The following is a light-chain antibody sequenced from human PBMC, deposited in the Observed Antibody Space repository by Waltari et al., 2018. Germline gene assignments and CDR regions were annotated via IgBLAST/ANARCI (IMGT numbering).Light chain of an antibody. V-gene: IGLV3-1*01. CDR1: KLGDKY. CDR2: QDR. Sequence: SYELTQPPSVSVSPGQTASITCSGDKLGDKYACWYQQKPGQSPVLVIYQDRKRPSGLPERFSGSHSGNTATLTISGTQAMDEADYYCQAWDSSTVVFGGGTKLTVL. J-gene: IGLJ2*01. CDR3: QAWDSSTVV.